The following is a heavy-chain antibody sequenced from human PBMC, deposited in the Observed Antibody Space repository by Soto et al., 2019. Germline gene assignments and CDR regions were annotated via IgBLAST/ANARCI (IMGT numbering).Heavy chain of an antibody. Sequence: PGWSLRLSCAASGFTFSSYAMSWVRQAPGKGLEWVSAISGSGDSTYYADSVKGRFTISRDNSKNTLYLQMNSLRAEDTAVYYCAKDLNVLVSHSSGWYRDYYYCGMDVWGQGTTVTLSS. J-gene: IGHJ6*02. CDR1: GFTFSSYA. CDR3: AKDLNVLVSHSSGWYRDYYYCGMDV. CDR2: ISGSGDST. D-gene: IGHD6-19*01. V-gene: IGHV3-23*01.